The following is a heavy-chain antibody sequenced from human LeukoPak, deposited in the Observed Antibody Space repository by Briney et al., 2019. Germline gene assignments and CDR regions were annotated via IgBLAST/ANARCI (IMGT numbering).Heavy chain of an antibody. CDR2: INPSSGGT. CDR1: GYTFTGYY. J-gene: IGHJ4*02. V-gene: IGHV1-2*02. Sequence: GASVKVSCKASGYTFTGYYVHWVRQAPGRGLEWMGWINPSSGGTNYALKFQGRVTMTGDTSISTVYMELSRLGSDDTAVYFCAGRPDTAMVPIFDYWGQGTLVTISS. D-gene: IGHD5-18*01. CDR3: AGRPDTAMVPIFDY.